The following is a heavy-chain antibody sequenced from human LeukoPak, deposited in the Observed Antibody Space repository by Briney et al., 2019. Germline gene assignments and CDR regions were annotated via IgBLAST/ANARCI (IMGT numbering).Heavy chain of an antibody. CDR2: TRNKPNSYTT. D-gene: IGHD6-13*01. Sequence: QPGGSLRLSCAASGFTFSDHHMDWVRQAPGKGLEWVGRTRNKPNSYTTKYAASVRGRFTVSRDDSKNSLYLQMNSLKTEDTAVYCCARVSTSSWSFDYWGQGTLVTVSS. J-gene: IGHJ4*02. CDR1: GFTFSDHH. CDR3: ARVSTSSWSFDY. V-gene: IGHV3-72*01.